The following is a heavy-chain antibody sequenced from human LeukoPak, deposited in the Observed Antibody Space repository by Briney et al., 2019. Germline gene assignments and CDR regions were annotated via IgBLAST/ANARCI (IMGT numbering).Heavy chain of an antibody. J-gene: IGHJ4*02. D-gene: IGHD3-9*01. V-gene: IGHV3-7*01. CDR3: ARDDILTGYYVDY. Sequence: HAGGSLRLSCAASGFTFSSYWMSWVRQAPGKGLEWVANIKQDGSEKYYVDSVKGRFTISRDNAKNSLYLQMNSLGAEDTAVYYCARDDILTGYYVDYWGQGTLVTVSS. CDR2: IKQDGSEK. CDR1: GFTFSSYW.